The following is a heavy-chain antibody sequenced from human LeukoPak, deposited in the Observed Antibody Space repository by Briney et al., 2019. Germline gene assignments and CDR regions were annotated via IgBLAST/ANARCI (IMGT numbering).Heavy chain of an antibody. D-gene: IGHD5-18*01. CDR3: ASEQDTAMAIDAFDI. J-gene: IGHJ3*02. V-gene: IGHV1-2*02. CDR2: INPNRGGT. CDR1: GYTFTGYY. Sequence: GASVKVSCKASGYTFTGYYMHWVRQAPGQGLEWMGWINPNRGGTNYAQKFQGRVTMTRDTSISTAYMELSRLRSDDTAVYYCASEQDTAMAIDAFDIWGQGTMVTVSS.